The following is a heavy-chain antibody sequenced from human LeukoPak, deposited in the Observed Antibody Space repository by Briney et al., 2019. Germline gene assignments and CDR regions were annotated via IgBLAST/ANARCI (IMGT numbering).Heavy chain of an antibody. J-gene: IGHJ2*01. CDR2: ISYDGSNK. Sequence: GGSLRLSCAASGFTFSSYGMHWVRQAPGKGLERVAVISYDGSNKYCADSVKGRFTISRDNSKNTLYLQMNSLRAEDTAVYYCAKQSSGWYSPYWYFDLWGRGTLVTVSS. CDR3: AKQSSGWYSPYWYFDL. CDR1: GFTFSSYG. D-gene: IGHD6-19*01. V-gene: IGHV3-30*18.